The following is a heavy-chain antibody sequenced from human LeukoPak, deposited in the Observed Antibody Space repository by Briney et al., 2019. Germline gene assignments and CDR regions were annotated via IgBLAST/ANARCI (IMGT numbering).Heavy chain of an antibody. J-gene: IGHJ6*03. V-gene: IGHV4-34*01. CDR3: ARGRSSMVRGYYYYYKDV. CDR2: INHSGST. D-gene: IGHD3-10*01. CDR1: GGSFSGYY. Sequence: PSETLSLTCAVYGGSFSGYYWSWIRQPPGKGLEWIGEINHSGSTNYNPSLKSRVTISVDTSKNQFSLKLSSVTAADTAVYYCARGRSSMVRGYYYYYKDVWGKGTTVTISS.